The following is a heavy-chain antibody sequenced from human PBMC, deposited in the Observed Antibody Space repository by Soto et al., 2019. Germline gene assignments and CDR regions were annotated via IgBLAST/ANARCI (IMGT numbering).Heavy chain of an antibody. V-gene: IGHV3-33*01. CDR2: IWYDGSNK. Sequence: QVQLVESGGGVVQPGRSLRLSCAASGFTFSSYGMHWVRQAPGKGLEWVAVIWYDGSNKYYADSVKGRFTISRDNSKNTLYLQMNSLRAEDTAVYYCARDQGAIAAAGNAPNSWGQGTLVTVSS. J-gene: IGHJ4*02. CDR3: ARDQGAIAAAGNAPNS. D-gene: IGHD6-13*01. CDR1: GFTFSSYG.